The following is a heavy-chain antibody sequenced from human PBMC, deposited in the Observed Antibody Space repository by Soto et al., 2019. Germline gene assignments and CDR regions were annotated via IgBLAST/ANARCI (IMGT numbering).Heavy chain of an antibody. Sequence: GGSLRLSCAASGFTFSSYGMHWVRQAPGKGLEWVAVISYDGSNKYYADSVKGRFTISRDNSKNTLYLQMNSLRAEDTAVYYCAKEHLSSWYPGYFQHWGQGTLVTVSS. J-gene: IGHJ1*01. CDR3: AKEHLSSWYPGYFQH. CDR1: GFTFSSYG. CDR2: ISYDGSNK. V-gene: IGHV3-30*18. D-gene: IGHD6-13*01.